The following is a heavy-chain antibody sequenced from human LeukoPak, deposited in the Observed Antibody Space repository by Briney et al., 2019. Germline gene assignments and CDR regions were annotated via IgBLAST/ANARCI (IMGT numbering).Heavy chain of an antibody. Sequence: SETLSLTCTVSGGSISSYYWSWTRQPPGKGLEWLGYIYYSGSTNYNPSLKSRVTISVDTSKNQFSLKLSSVTAADTAVYYCASAYYYDSSGPDWYFDLWGRGTLVTVSS. D-gene: IGHD3-22*01. CDR1: GGSISSYY. V-gene: IGHV4-59*01. CDR2: IYYSGST. J-gene: IGHJ2*01. CDR3: ASAYYYDSSGPDWYFDL.